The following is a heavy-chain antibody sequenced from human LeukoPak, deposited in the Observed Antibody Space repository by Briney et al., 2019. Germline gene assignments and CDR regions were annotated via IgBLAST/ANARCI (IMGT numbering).Heavy chain of an antibody. V-gene: IGHV3-7*01. D-gene: IGHD6-13*01. J-gene: IGHJ4*02. CDR3: ARDPAAWDY. CDR2: IKEDGSEE. Sequence: PGGSLRLSCAASTFTFGNYWVSWVRQAPGKGLEWVANIKEDGSEEYYVDSVKGRFTISRDNTKNSLYLQMNSLRAEDTAVYYCARDPAAWDYWGQGTLVTVSS. CDR1: TFTFGNYW.